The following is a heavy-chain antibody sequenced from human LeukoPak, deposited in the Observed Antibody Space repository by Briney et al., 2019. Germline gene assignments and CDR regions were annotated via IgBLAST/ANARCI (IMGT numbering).Heavy chain of an antibody. CDR2: ISSSSSYI. Sequence: GGSLRLSCAASGFTFSSYSMNWVRQAPGKGLEWVSSISSSSSYIYYADSVKGRFTISRDNAKNSLYLQMNSLRAEDTAVYYCARDMEQRGFDPWGQGTLVTVSS. CDR1: GFTFSSYS. V-gene: IGHV3-21*01. D-gene: IGHD1/OR15-1a*01. CDR3: ARDMEQRGFDP. J-gene: IGHJ5*02.